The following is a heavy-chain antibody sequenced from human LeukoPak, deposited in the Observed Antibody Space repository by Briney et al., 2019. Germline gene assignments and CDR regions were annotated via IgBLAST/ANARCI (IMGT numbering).Heavy chain of an antibody. V-gene: IGHV4-34*01. CDR2: INHSGST. CDR3: ARHVYYYYGMDV. CDR1: GGSFSGYY. Sequence: SETLSLTCAVYGGSFSGYYWSWVRQPPGKGLEWIGEINHSGSTNYNPSLKSRVTISVDTTKNQFSLKLCSVTAADTAVYYCARHVYYYYGMDVWGQGTTVTVSS. J-gene: IGHJ6*02.